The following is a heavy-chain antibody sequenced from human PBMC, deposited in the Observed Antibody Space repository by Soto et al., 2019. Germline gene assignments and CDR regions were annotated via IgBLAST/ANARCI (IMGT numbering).Heavy chain of an antibody. D-gene: IGHD2-2*01. CDR2: IIPISETT. V-gene: IGHV1-69*01. Sequence: QVQLVQSGAEVKKTGSSVKVSCKASGGTFSSYAISWVRQAPGQGLEWMGGIIPISETTNYAQKFQGRVTITADESKSTAYMELSSLKSEDTAVYYCARSQGSSTSLEIDYYYYYGMDVWGQGTTVTVSS. CDR1: GGTFSSYA. CDR3: ARSQGSSTSLEIDYYYYYGMDV. J-gene: IGHJ6*02.